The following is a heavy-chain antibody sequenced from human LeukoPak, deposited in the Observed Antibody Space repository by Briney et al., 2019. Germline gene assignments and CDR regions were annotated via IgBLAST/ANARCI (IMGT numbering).Heavy chain of an antibody. CDR1: GYTFTSYG. CDR3: ARDSPDDFWSGSYWYFDL. D-gene: IGHD3-3*01. J-gene: IGHJ2*01. Sequence: ASVKVSCKASGYTFTSYGISWVRQAPGQGLEWMGWISAYNGNTNYAQKLQGRVTMTTDTSTSTAYMELRSLRSDDTAVYYCARDSPDDFWSGSYWYFDLWGRGTLVTVSS. CDR2: ISAYNGNT. V-gene: IGHV1-18*01.